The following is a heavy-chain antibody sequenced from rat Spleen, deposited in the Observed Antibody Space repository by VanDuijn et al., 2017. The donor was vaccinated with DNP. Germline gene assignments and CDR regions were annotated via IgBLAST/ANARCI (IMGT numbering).Heavy chain of an antibody. V-gene: IGHV2-72*01. CDR3: ASDSLNSSSFDY. CDR1: GFSLTSNG. Sequence: QVQLEESGPGLMQPSETLSLTCTVSGFSLTSNGVGWVRQPLGKGLVWMGTIWAGGSTNYNSAVQSRLSISRDTSKSQVFLKMNSLQPEDTGTYYCASDSLNSSSFDYWGQGVMVTVSS. D-gene: IGHD1-2*01. CDR2: IWAGGST. J-gene: IGHJ2*01.